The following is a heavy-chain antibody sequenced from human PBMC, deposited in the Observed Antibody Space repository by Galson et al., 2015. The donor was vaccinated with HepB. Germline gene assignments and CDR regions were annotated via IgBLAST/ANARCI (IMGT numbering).Heavy chain of an antibody. Sequence: CAISGDSVSSNSAAWNWIRQSPSRGLEWLGRTYYRSKWYNDYAVSVKSRITINPDTSKNQFSLQLNSVTPEDTAVYYCARDLGDGYNLPDNDAFDIWGQGTMVTVSS. V-gene: IGHV6-1*01. CDR1: GDSVSSNSAA. CDR2: TYYRSKWYN. D-gene: IGHD5-24*01. J-gene: IGHJ3*02. CDR3: ARDLGDGYNLPDNDAFDI.